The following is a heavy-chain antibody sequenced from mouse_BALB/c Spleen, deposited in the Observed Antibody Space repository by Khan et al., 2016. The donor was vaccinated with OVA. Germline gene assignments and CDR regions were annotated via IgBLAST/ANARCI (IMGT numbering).Heavy chain of an antibody. J-gene: IGHJ1*01. CDR2: INTYTGDP. CDR3: ASSGYWVFAV. D-gene: IGHD1-3*01. CDR1: GYRFTNYV. V-gene: IGHV9-1*02. Sequence: QIQFVQSGPEVEKPGETVKISCKASGYRFTNYVMNWVRQNPGKGLKWMGCINTYTGDPTYADDFKGRVTFSSETSASTAYLQINNLNNEDRATFSGASSGYWVFAVWGEGTKVTVSS.